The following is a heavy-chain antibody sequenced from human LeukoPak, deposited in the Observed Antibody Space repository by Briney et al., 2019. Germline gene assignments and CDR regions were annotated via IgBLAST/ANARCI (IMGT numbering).Heavy chain of an antibody. D-gene: IGHD3-22*01. V-gene: IGHV1-18*01. CDR3: ARSPSAYFYDSSGFRDGELDY. CDR1: GYTFTTYG. CDR2: LSTYNGNT. J-gene: IGHJ4*02. Sequence: ASVKVSCKASGYTFTTYGISWVRQAPGQGLEWMAWLSTYNGNTNYAQKLQGRVTMTTDTSTSTAYMELRSLRSDDTAVYYCARSPSAYFYDSSGFRDGELDYWGQGTLVTVSS.